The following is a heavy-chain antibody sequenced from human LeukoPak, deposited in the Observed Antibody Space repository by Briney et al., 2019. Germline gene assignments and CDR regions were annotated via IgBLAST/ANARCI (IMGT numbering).Heavy chain of an antibody. J-gene: IGHJ4*02. CDR3: AKGKDDSSGWYFFY. Sequence: GESLRLSCAASGFTFTTYWMSWVRQLPGKGLEWVSAISGSGGSTYYADSVKGRFTISRDNSKNTLYLQMNSLRAEDTAVYYCAKGKDDSSGWYFFYWGQGTLVTVSS. D-gene: IGHD6-19*01. V-gene: IGHV3-23*01. CDR2: ISGSGGST. CDR1: GFTFTTYW.